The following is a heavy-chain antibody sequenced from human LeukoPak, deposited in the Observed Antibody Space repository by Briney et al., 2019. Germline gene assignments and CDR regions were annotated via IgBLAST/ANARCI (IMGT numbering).Heavy chain of an antibody. CDR2: ISFDGSNK. CDR3: ARGSGYSYSFTGRERTKSRLDY. J-gene: IGHJ4*02. V-gene: IGHV3-30*03. Sequence: GGSLSLSCVASGFTFSNYGMHWVRQAPGKGLEWVAVISFDGSNKYYADSVKGRFTISRDSSKNTLYLQMNSLRAADTAVYYCARGSGYSYSFTGRERTKSRLDYWGQGTLVTVSS. CDR1: GFTFSNYG. D-gene: IGHD5-18*01.